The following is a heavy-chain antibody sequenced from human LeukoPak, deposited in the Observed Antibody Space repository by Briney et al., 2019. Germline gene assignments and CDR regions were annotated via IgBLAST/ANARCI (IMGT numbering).Heavy chain of an antibody. J-gene: IGHJ4*02. Sequence: SQTLSLTCTVSGGSFSSSSFYWSWIRQPAGKGLEWIGRIYTSGSSNYNPSLKSRLTMSVDTSKNQFSLKMSSVTAADTAVYYCARSTDTAMVTWVYWGQGTLVTVSS. V-gene: IGHV4-61*02. CDR3: ARSTDTAMVTWVY. CDR1: GGSFSSSSFY. D-gene: IGHD5-18*01. CDR2: IYTSGSS.